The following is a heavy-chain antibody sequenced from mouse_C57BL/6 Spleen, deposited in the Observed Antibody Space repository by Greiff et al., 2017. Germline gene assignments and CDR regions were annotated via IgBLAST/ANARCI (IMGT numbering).Heavy chain of an antibody. J-gene: IGHJ4*01. V-gene: IGHV1-78*01. CDR3: ARGYDGYYLYYAMDY. D-gene: IGHD2-3*01. Sequence: VKLMESDAELVKPGASVKISCKVSGYTFTDHTIHWMKQRPEQGLEWIGYIYPRDGSTKYNEKFKGKATLTADKSSSTAYMQLNSLTSEDSAVYFCARGYDGYYLYYAMDYWGQGTSVTVSS. CDR2: IYPRDGST. CDR1: GYTFTDHT.